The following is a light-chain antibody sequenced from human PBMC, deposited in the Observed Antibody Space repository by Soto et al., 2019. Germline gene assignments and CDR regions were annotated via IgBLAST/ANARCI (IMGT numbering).Light chain of an antibody. CDR3: QVWDSSSDPLYV. J-gene: IGLJ1*01. CDR1: NIGSKS. Sequence: SYELTQPPSVSVAPGKTARVTCGGNNIGSKSVHWYQQKPGQAPVLVIYYDSDRPSGIPERFSGSNSGNTATLTISRVEAGDAADYYCQVWDSSSDPLYVFGTGTKVTGL. CDR2: YDS. V-gene: IGLV3-21*04.